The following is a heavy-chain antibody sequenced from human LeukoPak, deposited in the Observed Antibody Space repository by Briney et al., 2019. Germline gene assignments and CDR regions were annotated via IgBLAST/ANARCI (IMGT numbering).Heavy chain of an antibody. CDR1: GGSINSGDYY. J-gene: IGHJ4*02. D-gene: IGHD3-10*01. V-gene: IGHV4-31*01. Sequence: SETLSLTCSVSGGSINSGDYYYSWLRQYPGRGLEWIGYIHHTGSTFYNPPLKSKSIISLDTSQNQFSLKMRAVTAADSAVYYCARLTNCGAGGGFFDYWGQGTLVTVSS. CDR3: ARLTNCGAGGGFFDY. CDR2: IHHTGST.